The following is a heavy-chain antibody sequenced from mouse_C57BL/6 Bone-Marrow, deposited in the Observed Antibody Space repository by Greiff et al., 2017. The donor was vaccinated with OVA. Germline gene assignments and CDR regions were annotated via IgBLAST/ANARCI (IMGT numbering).Heavy chain of an antibody. CDR1: GYTFTSYG. V-gene: IGHV1-81*01. Sequence: VKLVESGAELARPGASVKLSCKASGYTFTSYGISWVKQRTGQGLEWIGEIYPRSGNTYYNEKFKGKATLTADKSSSTAYMELRSLTSEDSAVYFCARPTVVANWYFDVWGTGTTVTVSS. CDR2: IYPRSGNT. D-gene: IGHD1-1*01. J-gene: IGHJ1*03. CDR3: ARPTVVANWYFDV.